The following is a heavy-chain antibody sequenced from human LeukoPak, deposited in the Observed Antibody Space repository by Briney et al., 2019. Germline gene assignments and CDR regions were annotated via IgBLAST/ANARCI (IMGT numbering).Heavy chain of an antibody. J-gene: IGHJ6*02. CDR2: ISGSGGTT. Sequence: GSLRLSCAASGFTFNNYAMNWVRQAPGKGLEWVSVISGSGGTTYYADSVKGRFTISRDSSKNTLYLQMNSLRAEDTAVYYCAKVSGEGLYYDGMDAWGQGTTVTVSS. V-gene: IGHV3-23*01. D-gene: IGHD1-14*01. CDR1: GFTFNNYA. CDR3: AKVSGEGLYYDGMDA.